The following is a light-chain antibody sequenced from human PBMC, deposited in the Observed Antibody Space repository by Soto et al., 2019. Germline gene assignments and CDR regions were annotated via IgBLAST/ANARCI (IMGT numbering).Light chain of an antibody. CDR1: QDINGR. Sequence: DIQMTQSPSSLSASIGYIVTISCLASQDINGRLNWYQQKPWKAPELLIHAASSLQSGVPSRFSGSGSGTDFTLTISSLQPEDFATYYCQQTYGTPQTFGQGTKVDIK. CDR3: QQTYGTPQT. CDR2: AAS. J-gene: IGKJ1*01. V-gene: IGKV1-39*01.